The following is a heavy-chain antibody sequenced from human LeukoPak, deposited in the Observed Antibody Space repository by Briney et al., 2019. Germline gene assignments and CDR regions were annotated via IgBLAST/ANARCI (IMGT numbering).Heavy chain of an antibody. Sequence: GGSLRLSCAVSGFIFSNHYMHWVRQAPGKGLVWVSRINNDGSITSYADSVKGRFTISRDNAKNSLYLQMNSLRAEDTAVYYCARDAYDSRVDYWGQGTLVTVSS. D-gene: IGHD3-22*01. CDR2: INNDGSIT. V-gene: IGHV3-74*01. CDR3: ARDAYDSRVDY. J-gene: IGHJ4*02. CDR1: GFIFSNHY.